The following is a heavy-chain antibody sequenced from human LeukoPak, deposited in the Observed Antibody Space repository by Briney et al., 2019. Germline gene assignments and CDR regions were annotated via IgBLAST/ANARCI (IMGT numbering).Heavy chain of an antibody. Sequence: PGGSLRLSCAASGFTFSSYWMHWVRQAPGKGLVWVSRIKSDGSTNYADSVKGRFTISRDNAKNTVSLQMNSLRAEDTAVYYCARAPSEIGGYYPEYFRHWGQGTLVTVSS. D-gene: IGHD3-22*01. CDR2: IKSDGST. CDR1: GFTFSSYW. J-gene: IGHJ1*01. V-gene: IGHV3-74*01. CDR3: ARAPSEIGGYYPEYFRH.